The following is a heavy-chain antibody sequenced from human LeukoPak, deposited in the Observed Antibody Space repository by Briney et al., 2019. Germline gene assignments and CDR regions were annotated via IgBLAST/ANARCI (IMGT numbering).Heavy chain of an antibody. J-gene: IGHJ4*02. CDR1: GFTFSSYE. Sequence: GGSLRLSCAASGFTFSSYEMNWVRQAPGKGLEWVSYISSGSTIYYADSVKGRFTISRDNSKNTLYLQMISLRAEDTAVYYCAKSGYNRFDYWGQGTLVTVSS. V-gene: IGHV3-48*03. D-gene: IGHD5-24*01. CDR2: ISSGSTI. CDR3: AKSGYNRFDY.